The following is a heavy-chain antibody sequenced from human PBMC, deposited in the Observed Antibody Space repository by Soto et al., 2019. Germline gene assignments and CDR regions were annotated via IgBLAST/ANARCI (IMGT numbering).Heavy chain of an antibody. CDR1: GFTFSSYA. J-gene: IGHJ4*02. CDR3: AREYVDIVATHDY. CDR2: ISYDESNK. Sequence: QVQLVESGGGVVQPGRSLRLSCAASGFTFSSYAMHWVRQAPGKGLEWVAVISYDESNKYYADSVKGRFTISRDNSKNTLYLQMNSLRAEDTAVYYCAREYVDIVATHDYWGQGTLVTVSS. D-gene: IGHD5-12*01. V-gene: IGHV3-30-3*01.